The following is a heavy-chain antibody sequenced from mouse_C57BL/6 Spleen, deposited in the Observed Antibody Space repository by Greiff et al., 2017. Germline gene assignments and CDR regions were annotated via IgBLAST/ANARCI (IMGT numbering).Heavy chain of an antibody. V-gene: IGHV5-6*01. CDR2: ISSGGSYT. J-gene: IGHJ4*01. Sequence: EVQLVESGGDLVKPGGSLKLSCAASGFTFSSYGMSWVRQTPDKRLEWVATISSGGSYTYYPDSVKGRFTISRDNAKNTLYLQMSSLKSEDTAMYYCARHGYGSLYYYAMDYWGQGTSVTVSS. CDR1: GFTFSSYG. CDR3: ARHGYGSLYYYAMDY. D-gene: IGHD1-1*01.